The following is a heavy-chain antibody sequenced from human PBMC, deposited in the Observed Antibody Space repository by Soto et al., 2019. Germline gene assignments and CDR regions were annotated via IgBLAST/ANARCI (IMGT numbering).Heavy chain of an antibody. Sequence: SETLSRTCTVSGYCVTSGSCWVWFRTLIQNGLEWIETVYLRGHTSHNPSPMHRVTISIVTSKNQFSPNMTSLSAAHKAVYYCARARIVVFGTIGEFWGLGTLVPVSS. D-gene: IGHD1-7*01. CDR2: VYLRGHT. J-gene: IGHJ4*01. V-gene: IGHV4-38-2*02. CDR1: GYCVTSGSC. CDR3: ARARIVVFGTIGEF.